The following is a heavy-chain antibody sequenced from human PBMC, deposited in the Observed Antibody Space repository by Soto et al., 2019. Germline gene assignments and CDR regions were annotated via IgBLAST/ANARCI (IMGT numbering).Heavy chain of an antibody. CDR2: ISYHGDKT. V-gene: IGHV3-30-3*01. D-gene: IGHD3-9*01. CDR1: GFTFTDFA. CDR3: ARDYSGGEILTGRDVFDY. J-gene: IGHJ4*02. Sequence: QVQLVESGGGVVQPGRSLRLSCAASGFTFTDFAIQWVRQSPGKGLEWVAGISYHGDKTHYTDSVKGRFTISRDNSKHTVYLQLNSVRPEDTAVYYCARDYSGGEILTGRDVFDYWGQGALVTVSS.